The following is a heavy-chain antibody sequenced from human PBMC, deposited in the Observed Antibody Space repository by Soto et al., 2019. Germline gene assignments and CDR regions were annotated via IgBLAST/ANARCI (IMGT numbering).Heavy chain of an antibody. CDR2: IIPIFGTA. J-gene: IGHJ3*02. D-gene: IGHD1-7*01. V-gene: IGHV1-69*13. CDR3: ASNPLGELELRAVAFNI. CDR1: GGTFSSYA. Sequence: GASVKVSCKASGGTFSSYAISWVRQAPGQGLEWMGGIIPIFGTANYAQKFQGRVTITADESTSTAYMELSSLRSEDTAVYYCASNPLGELELRAVAFNIWGQGTMVTVSS.